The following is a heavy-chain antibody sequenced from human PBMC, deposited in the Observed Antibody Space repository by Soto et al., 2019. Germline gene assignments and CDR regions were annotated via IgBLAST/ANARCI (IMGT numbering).Heavy chain of an antibody. CDR3: ARVWTTVTNWFDP. J-gene: IGHJ5*01. CDR1: GGSISSGGYS. V-gene: IGHV4-4*02. D-gene: IGHD4-17*01. CDR2: IYHSGST. Sequence: SETLSLTCAVSGGSISSGGYSWSWVRQPPGKGLEWIGEIYHSGSTNYNPSLKSRVTISVDKSKNQFSLKLSSVTAADTAVYYGARVWTTVTNWFDPWGQGTLVTVSS.